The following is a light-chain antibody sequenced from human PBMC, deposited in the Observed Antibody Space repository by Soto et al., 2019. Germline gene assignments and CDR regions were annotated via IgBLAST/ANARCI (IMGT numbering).Light chain of an antibody. V-gene: IGKV3-20*01. Sequence: EIVLTQSPGTLSLSPGERVTLSCRASQSVSSSYLAWYQQKPGQAPRLLIYGASSRPTGIPDRFSGSGPGTDFTLTISRLEPEDFAVYYSHQYGSSRTFGQGTKVEI. CDR3: HQYGSSRT. CDR2: GAS. J-gene: IGKJ1*01. CDR1: QSVSSSY.